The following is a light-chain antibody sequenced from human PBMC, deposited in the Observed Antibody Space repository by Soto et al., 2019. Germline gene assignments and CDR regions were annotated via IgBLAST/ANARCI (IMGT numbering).Light chain of an antibody. Sequence: EIVLTQSPGTLSLSSGERATLSCRASQSIFSSFLAWYQQKHGQSPRLLLHGASIRATGIPDRFSGSGSGTDFTLTINRLEPEDFAVYYCQQYENSPWTFGQGTKVDIK. CDR2: GAS. V-gene: IGKV3-20*01. J-gene: IGKJ1*01. CDR3: QQYENSPWT. CDR1: QSIFSSF.